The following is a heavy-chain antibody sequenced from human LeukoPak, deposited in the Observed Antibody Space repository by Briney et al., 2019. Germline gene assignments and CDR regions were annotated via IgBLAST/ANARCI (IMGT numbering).Heavy chain of an antibody. CDR2: ISYSGST. Sequence: SETLSLTCTVSGGSISSSSYFWGRIRQPPGKGLEWIGTISYSGSTYYNPSLKTRVTISVDTSKNQFFLNLSSVTAADTAVYYCARRRGGGSSGLYYYVDVWGKGTTVIVSS. D-gene: IGHD2-15*01. CDR1: GGSISSSSYF. V-gene: IGHV4-39*01. CDR3: ARRRGGGSSGLYYYVDV. J-gene: IGHJ6*03.